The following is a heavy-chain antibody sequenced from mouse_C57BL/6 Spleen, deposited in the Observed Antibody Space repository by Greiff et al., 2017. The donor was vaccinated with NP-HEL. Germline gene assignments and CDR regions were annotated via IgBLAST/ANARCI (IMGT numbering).Heavy chain of an antibody. CDR2: IDPENGDT. J-gene: IGHJ2*01. CDR1: GFNIKDDY. CDR3: TKGIYYGNYEDY. D-gene: IGHD2-1*01. V-gene: IGHV14-4*01. Sequence: VQLQQSGAELVRPGASVTLSCTASGFNIKDDYMHWVKQRPEQGLGGIGWIDPENGDTEYASKFQGKATITADTSSNTAYLQLSSLTSEDTAVYYCTKGIYYGNYEDYWGQGTTLTVSS.